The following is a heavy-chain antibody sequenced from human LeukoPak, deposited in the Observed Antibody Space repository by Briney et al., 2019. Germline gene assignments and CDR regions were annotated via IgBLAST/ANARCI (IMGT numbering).Heavy chain of an antibody. CDR1: GFTFSASD. Sequence: PGGSLRLSCAASGFTFSASDMNWVRQTPGKGLEWVSSISSSSSYIYYADSVKGRFSISRDNAKKSLYLQMNSLRAEDTAVYYCAKGIGSLTFDYWGQGTLVTVSS. V-gene: IGHV3-21*01. D-gene: IGHD2-15*01. CDR3: AKGIGSLTFDY. J-gene: IGHJ4*02. CDR2: ISSSSSYI.